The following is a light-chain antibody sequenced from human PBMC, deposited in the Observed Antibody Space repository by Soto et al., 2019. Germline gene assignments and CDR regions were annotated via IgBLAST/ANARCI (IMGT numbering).Light chain of an antibody. V-gene: IGKV1-5*01. CDR2: PAS. J-gene: IGKJ2*03. CDR3: QLLRTCPFS. Sequence: DIQMTQSPSALSASIGDRVTITCRASQNVSTWLAWYQQKPGKAPQLLVYPASTLQDGVPSRFSGSGSGTYFTLTINNLQAEDFATSYCQLLRTCPFSFRQGTKLDIK. CDR1: QNVSTW.